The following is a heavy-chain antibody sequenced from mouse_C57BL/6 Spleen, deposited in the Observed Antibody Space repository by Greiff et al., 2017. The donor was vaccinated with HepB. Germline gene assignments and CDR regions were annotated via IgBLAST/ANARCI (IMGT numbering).Heavy chain of an antibody. D-gene: IGHD3-2*02. CDR2: INPSSGYT. V-gene: IGHV1-7*01. CDR1: GYTFTSYW. Sequence: QVQLKESGAELAKPGASVKLSCKASGYTFTSYWMHWVKQRPGQGLEWIGYINPSSGYTKYNQKFKDKATLTADKSSSTAYMQLSSLTYEDSAVYYCALDSSGYAWFDYWGQGTLVTVSA. CDR3: ALDSSGYAWFDY. J-gene: IGHJ3*01.